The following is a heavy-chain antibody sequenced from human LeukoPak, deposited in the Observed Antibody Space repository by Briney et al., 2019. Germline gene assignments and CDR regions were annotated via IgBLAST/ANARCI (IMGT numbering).Heavy chain of an antibody. D-gene: IGHD2-15*01. CDR1: GFTFSSYG. Sequence: PGRSLRLSCAASGFTFSSYGMHWVRQAPGKGLEWVAVISYDGSNKYYADSVKGRFTISRDNSKNTLYLQMNSLRAEDTAVYYCAAHCSGGSCYSDYYYGMDVWGQGTTVTVSS. CDR3: AAHCSGGSCYSDYYYGMDV. V-gene: IGHV3-30*03. J-gene: IGHJ6*02. CDR2: ISYDGSNK.